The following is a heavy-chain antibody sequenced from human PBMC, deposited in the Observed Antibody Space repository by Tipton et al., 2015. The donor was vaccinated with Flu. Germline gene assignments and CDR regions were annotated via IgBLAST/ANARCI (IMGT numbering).Heavy chain of an antibody. CDR1: GFSVSSNY. V-gene: IGHV3-30*03. CDR3: ARDPKAVAALYYFDY. CDR2: ISYDGTDA. Sequence: QVQLVQSGGGLIQPGGSLRVSCAASGFSVSSNYMSWVRQAPGKGLEWLALISYDGTDADYADSVEGRFTISRDNSKNTLYLQMNSLGAEDTAIYYCARDPKAVAALYYFDYWGQGAPVAVSS. D-gene: IGHD6-19*01. J-gene: IGHJ4*02.